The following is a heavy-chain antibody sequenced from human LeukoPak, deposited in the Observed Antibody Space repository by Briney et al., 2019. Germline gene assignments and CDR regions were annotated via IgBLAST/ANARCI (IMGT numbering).Heavy chain of an antibody. CDR3: TRAGYSGSDFSV. V-gene: IGHV4-59*01. CDR2: IYYSGST. D-gene: IGHD5-12*01. J-gene: IGHJ6*04. CDR1: GGSFSSYY. Sequence: SETLSLTCTLSGGSFSSYYWSWIRQPPGKGLEWIGYIYYSGSTNYNPSLKSRVAISVDTSKNQFSLKLSSVTATDTAVYYCTRAGYSGSDFSVWGKGSTVTVSS.